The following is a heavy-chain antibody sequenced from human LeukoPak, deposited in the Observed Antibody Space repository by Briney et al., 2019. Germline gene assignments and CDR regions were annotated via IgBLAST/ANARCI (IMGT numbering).Heavy chain of an antibody. CDR2: ISSSSTI. J-gene: IGHJ6*03. Sequence: GGSLRLSCAASGFTFSSYSMNWVRQAPGKGLEWVSYISSSSTIYYADSVKSRFTISRDNAKNSLYLQMNSLRAEDTAVYYCARGTYYYYYMDVWGKGTTVTVSS. CDR3: ARGTYYYYYMDV. V-gene: IGHV3-48*01. D-gene: IGHD3/OR15-3a*01. CDR1: GFTFSSYS.